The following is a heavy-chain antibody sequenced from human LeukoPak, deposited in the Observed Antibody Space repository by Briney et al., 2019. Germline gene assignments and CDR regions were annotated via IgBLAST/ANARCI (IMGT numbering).Heavy chain of an antibody. D-gene: IGHD3-22*01. CDR1: GYTFTSYG. V-gene: IGHV1-18*01. CDR2: ISAYNGNT. Sequence: ASVKVSCKASGYTFTSYGISWVRQAPGQGLEWMGWISAYNGNTNYAQNLQGRVTMATETSTSTAYMDLRSLRSDDTAVYYCARPLYYDSTGYHQYYFDHWGQGTLVTVSS. J-gene: IGHJ4*02. CDR3: ARPLYYDSTGYHQYYFDH.